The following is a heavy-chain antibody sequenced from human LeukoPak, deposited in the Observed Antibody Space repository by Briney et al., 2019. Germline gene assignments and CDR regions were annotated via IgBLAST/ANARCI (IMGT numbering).Heavy chain of an antibody. J-gene: IGHJ4*02. CDR1: GYTFTSYG. CDR3: ARLFHPRYSGHAGFDY. Sequence: GASVKVSCKASGYTFTSYGISWVRQAPGQGLEWMGWIGAYNGNTNYAQKLQGRVTMTTDTSTTTAYMELRSLRSDDTAVYYCARLFHPRYSGHAGFDYWGQGTLVTVSS. V-gene: IGHV1-18*01. D-gene: IGHD5-12*01. CDR2: IGAYNGNT.